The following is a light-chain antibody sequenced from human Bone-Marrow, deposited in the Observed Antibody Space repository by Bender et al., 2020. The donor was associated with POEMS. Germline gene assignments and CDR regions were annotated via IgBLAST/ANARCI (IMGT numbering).Light chain of an antibody. CDR1: SSNIGAHA. Sequence: QSVLTQPPSASGTPGQRVTISCSGGSSNIGAHAVNWYQHLPGTAPQLLIYSSHRRPSEVPDRFSGSGSGTSASLAISGLQSEDVADYYCAVWDDSLNGWVFGGGTKLTVL. CDR2: SSH. V-gene: IGLV1-44*01. J-gene: IGLJ3*02. CDR3: AVWDDSLNGWV.